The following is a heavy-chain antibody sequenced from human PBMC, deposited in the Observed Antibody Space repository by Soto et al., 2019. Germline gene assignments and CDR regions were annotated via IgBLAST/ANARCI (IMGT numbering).Heavy chain of an antibody. CDR3: AREDSIIIPAVSDF. CDR2: VSKSDYT. Sequence: GGSLRLSCVVYGFPFNNYGINWVRQAPGKGLEWVSTVSKSDYTYYSDLVKGRFTISRDNAKNTVSLQMNTLRAEDTAVYFCAREDSIIIPAVSDFWGQGALVTVSS. J-gene: IGHJ4*02. V-gene: IGHV3-21*04. D-gene: IGHD2-2*01. CDR1: GFPFNNYG.